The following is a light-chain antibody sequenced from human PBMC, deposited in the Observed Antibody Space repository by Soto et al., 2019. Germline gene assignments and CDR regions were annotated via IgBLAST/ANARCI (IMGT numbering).Light chain of an antibody. J-gene: IGLJ2*01. CDR2: EVT. Sequence: QSALTQPASVSGSPGQSLTISCTGTSSDVGGYNYVSWFQQHPGKAPRLMIYEVTNRPSGVSNRFSGSKSGNTASLTISGLQAEDEADYYCSSYTSSFTVVFGGGTKLTVL. V-gene: IGLV2-14*01. CDR1: SSDVGGYNY. CDR3: SSYTSSFTVV.